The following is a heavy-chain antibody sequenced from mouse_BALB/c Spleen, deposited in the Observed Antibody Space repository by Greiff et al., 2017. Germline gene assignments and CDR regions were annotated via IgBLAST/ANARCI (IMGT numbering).Heavy chain of an antibody. CDR1: GYTFTSYY. D-gene: IGHD2-3*01. J-gene: IGHJ4*01. V-gene: IGHV1S56*01. Sequence: VQLQQSGRELVKPGASVKMSCKASGYTFTSYYIHWVKQRPGQGLEWIGWIYPGDGSTKYNEKFKGKTTLTADKSSSTAYMLLSSLTSEDSAIYFCARDGYYYAMDYWGQGTSVTVSS. CDR3: ARDGYYYAMDY. CDR2: IYPGDGST.